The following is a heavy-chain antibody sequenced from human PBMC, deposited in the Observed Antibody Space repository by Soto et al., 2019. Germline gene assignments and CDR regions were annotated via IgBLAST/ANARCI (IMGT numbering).Heavy chain of an antibody. CDR1: GGSFSGYY. D-gene: IGHD3-3*01. CDR3: ARGRVWSGYYDYYYYMDV. CDR2: INHSRST. Sequence: SETLSLTCAVYGGSFSGYYWSWIRQPPGKGLEWIGEINHSRSTNYNPSLKSRVTISVDTSKNQFSLKLSSVTAADTAVYYCARGRVWSGYYDYYYYMDVWGKGTTVTVSS. J-gene: IGHJ6*03. V-gene: IGHV4-34*01.